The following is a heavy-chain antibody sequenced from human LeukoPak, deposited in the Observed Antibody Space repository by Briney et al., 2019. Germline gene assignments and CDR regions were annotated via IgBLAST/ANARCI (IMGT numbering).Heavy chain of an antibody. CDR1: GFTFSSYG. J-gene: IGHJ4*02. CDR2: ISYDGSNK. D-gene: IGHD1-26*01. Sequence: PGGSLRLSCAASGFTFSSYGMGWVRQAPGKGLEWVAVISYDGSNKYYADSVKGRFTISRDNSKNTLYLQMNSLRAEDTAVYYCARDLSESGSLDYWGQGTLVTVSS. CDR3: ARDLSESGSLDY. V-gene: IGHV3-30*03.